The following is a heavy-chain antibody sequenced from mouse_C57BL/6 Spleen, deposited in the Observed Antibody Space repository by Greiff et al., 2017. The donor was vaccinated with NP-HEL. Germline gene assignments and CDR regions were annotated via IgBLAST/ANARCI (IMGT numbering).Heavy chain of an antibody. Sequence: EVQLQQSGPGLVKPSQSLSLTCSVTGYSITSGYYWNWIRQFPGNKLEWMGYISYDGSNNYNPSLKNRISITRDTSKNQFFLKLNSVTTEDTATYYCARDAGGFDYWGQGTTLTVSS. CDR1: GYSITSGYY. J-gene: IGHJ2*01. CDR2: ISYDGSN. CDR3: ARDAGGFDY. V-gene: IGHV3-6*01.